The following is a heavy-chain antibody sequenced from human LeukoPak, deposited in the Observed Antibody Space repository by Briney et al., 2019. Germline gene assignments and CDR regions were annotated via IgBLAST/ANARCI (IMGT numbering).Heavy chain of an antibody. CDR2: IYYSGST. CDR3: ARGSIAAAVDY. V-gene: IGHV4-59*01. Sequence: SETLSLTCTVSGGSISSYYWSWIRQPPGKGLEWIGYIYYSGSTNYNPSLKSRVTISVDTSKNQFSLKLSSVTAADTAVFYCARGSIAAAVDYWGQGTLVTVSS. J-gene: IGHJ4*02. D-gene: IGHD6-13*01. CDR1: GGSISSYY.